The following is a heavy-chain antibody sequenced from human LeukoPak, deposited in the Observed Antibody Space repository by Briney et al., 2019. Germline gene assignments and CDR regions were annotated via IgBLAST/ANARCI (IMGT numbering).Heavy chain of an antibody. Sequence: SETLSLTCTVSGGSISNSGGFYWSWIRQHPGDGLEWIGFISYRGRTYYNPSLKSRVSTSVDTSRSQFSLRLTSVTDEDTAVYYCARISQSSGGFYYWGQGTLVTVSS. D-gene: IGHD2-15*01. CDR1: GGSISNSGGFY. CDR3: ARISQSSGGFYY. CDR2: ISYRGRT. J-gene: IGHJ4*02. V-gene: IGHV4-31*02.